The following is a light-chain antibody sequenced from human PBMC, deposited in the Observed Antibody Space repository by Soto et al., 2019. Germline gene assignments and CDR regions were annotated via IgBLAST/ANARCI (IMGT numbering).Light chain of an antibody. CDR2: DAS. Sequence: EIVLTQSPGTLSLSPGERATLSCRASQSISGSYLAWYQQKPGQAPRLLIYDASSRATGIPDRFSGSGSGTDFTLTISRLEPEDFAVYYCQQYANSPPWTFGHGTKVELK. CDR1: QSISGSY. CDR3: QQYANSPPWT. J-gene: IGKJ1*01. V-gene: IGKV3-20*01.